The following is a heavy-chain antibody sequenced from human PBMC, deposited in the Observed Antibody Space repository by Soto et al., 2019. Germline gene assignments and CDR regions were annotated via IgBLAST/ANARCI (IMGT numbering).Heavy chain of an antibody. J-gene: IGHJ6*02. CDR2: FSGSGGNI. Sequence: HPGGSLRLSCVASGFAFSTHAMSWVRQAPGKGLEWVSTFSGSGGNIYYAESVKGRLTISRDDSKNTLYLQMDSLRVEDTAVYYCAKDPPWTVGPLAMDVWGQGTTVTSP. CDR3: AKDPPWTVGPLAMDV. D-gene: IGHD1-26*01. CDR1: GFAFSTHA. V-gene: IGHV3-23*01.